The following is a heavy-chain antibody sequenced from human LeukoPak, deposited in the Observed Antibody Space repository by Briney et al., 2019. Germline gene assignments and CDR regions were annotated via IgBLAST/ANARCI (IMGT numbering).Heavy chain of an antibody. CDR1: GFDLSDYS. J-gene: IGHJ4*02. V-gene: IGHV3-48*01. Sequence: PGGSLRLSCAPSGFDLSDYSMNWVRQAPGKPPEWISYISTSSTTKFYADSVRGRFTVYRDNAKRSLYLQMDSLRVDDTAVYYCARSGRCSTTACSFDYWGQGTLVTVSS. D-gene: IGHD2/OR15-2a*01. CDR2: ISTSSTTK. CDR3: ARSGRCSTTACSFDY.